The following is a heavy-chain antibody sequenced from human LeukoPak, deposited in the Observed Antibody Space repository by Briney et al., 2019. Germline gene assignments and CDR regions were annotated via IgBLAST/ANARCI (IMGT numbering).Heavy chain of an antibody. CDR2: IYSGGST. Sequence: PGGSLRLSCAASGFTFSSYAMSWVRQAPGKGLEWVSVIYSGGSTYYADSVKGRFTISRDNSKNTLYLQMNSLRAEDTAVYYCVRLGKEMATIGIWGQGTMVTVSS. CDR3: VRLGKEMATIGI. D-gene: IGHD5-24*01. CDR1: GFTFSSYA. V-gene: IGHV3-23*03. J-gene: IGHJ3*02.